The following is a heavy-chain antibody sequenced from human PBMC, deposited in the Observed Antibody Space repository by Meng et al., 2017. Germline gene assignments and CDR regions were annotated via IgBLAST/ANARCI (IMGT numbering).Heavy chain of an antibody. CDR2: IIPSGGST. J-gene: IGHJ6*02. V-gene: IGHV1-46*01. CDR1: GYTFTSDY. Sequence: ASAKVSCKASGYTFTSDYMHWVRQAPGQGLVWMGIIIPSGGSTSYAQKFQARVTMTRDTSTSTVYMGLSSLRSEDTTVYYCARDRREGSWYSYYYYGMDVWGQGTTVTVSS. D-gene: IGHD6-13*01. CDR3: ARDRREGSWYSYYYYGMDV.